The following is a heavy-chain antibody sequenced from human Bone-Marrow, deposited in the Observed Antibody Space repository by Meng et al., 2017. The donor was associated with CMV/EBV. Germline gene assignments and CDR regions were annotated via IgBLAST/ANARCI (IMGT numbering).Heavy chain of an antibody. J-gene: IGHJ6*02. Sequence: SETLSLTCTVSGGSISSYYWSWIRQPPGKGLEWIGYIYYSGSTNYNPSLKSRVTISVDTSKNQFSLKLSSVTAADTAVYYCARGILIAAAGTNYYYGMDVWGQGTTVTSP. CDR2: IYYSGST. CDR3: ARGILIAAAGTNYYYGMDV. V-gene: IGHV4-59*01. D-gene: IGHD6-13*01. CDR1: GGSISSYY.